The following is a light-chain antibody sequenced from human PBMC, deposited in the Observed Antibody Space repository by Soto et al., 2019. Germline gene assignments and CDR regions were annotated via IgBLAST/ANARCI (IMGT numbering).Light chain of an antibody. Sequence: DIPMTQSPSTLSASVGDRVTITCRASQNINSWLAWYQQKPGKAPKFLIYKASSLESGVPSRFSGSGSGTEFTLPISSLQPDDFATYYCLQYNTYWTFGQGTKVEVK. J-gene: IGKJ1*01. CDR1: QNINSW. V-gene: IGKV1-5*03. CDR2: KAS. CDR3: LQYNTYWT.